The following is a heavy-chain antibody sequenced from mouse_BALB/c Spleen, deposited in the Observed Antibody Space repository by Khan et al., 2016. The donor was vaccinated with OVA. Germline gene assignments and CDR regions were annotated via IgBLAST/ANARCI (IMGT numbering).Heavy chain of an antibody. Sequence: QVQLQQSGAELVKPGASVKLSCKTSGYTLTNYWIQWVKQRPGQGLGWIGEIFPGTGTTYYNENFKAKATLTIDTSSSTAYMHRSSLTSEDSAVYCCARGYFGNYEFAYWGQGTLVTVSA. CDR1: GYTLTNYW. J-gene: IGHJ3*01. CDR2: IFPGTGTT. V-gene: IGHV1S132*01. D-gene: IGHD2-1*01. CDR3: ARGYFGNYEFAY.